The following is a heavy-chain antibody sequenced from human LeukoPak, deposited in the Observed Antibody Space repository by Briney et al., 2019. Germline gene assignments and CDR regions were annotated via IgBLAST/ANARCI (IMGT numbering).Heavy chain of an antibody. D-gene: IGHD6-19*01. V-gene: IGHV3-30*03. CDR2: IPYDGSNK. Sequence: GGSLRLSCAASGFTFSSYGMHWVRQAPGKGLEWVAVIPYDGSNKYYADSVKGRFTISRDNSKNTLYLQMNSLRVEDTAVYYCARVLGDSGWYLGWFDPWGQGTLVTVSS. J-gene: IGHJ5*02. CDR1: GFTFSSYG. CDR3: ARVLGDSGWYLGWFDP.